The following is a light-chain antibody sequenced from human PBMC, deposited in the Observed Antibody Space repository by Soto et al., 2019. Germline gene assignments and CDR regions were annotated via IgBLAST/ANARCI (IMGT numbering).Light chain of an antibody. CDR2: WAS. CDR3: QQYYSTHWT. Sequence: DIVMTQSPDSLAVSLGERATINCKSSQSVLYSSNNKNYLAWYQQKPGQPPKLLIYWASTRESGVPVRFSGSGSGTDFPLTISSLQAEDVAVYYCQQYYSTHWTFGQGTKVEIK. CDR1: QSVLYSSNNKNY. J-gene: IGKJ1*01. V-gene: IGKV4-1*01.